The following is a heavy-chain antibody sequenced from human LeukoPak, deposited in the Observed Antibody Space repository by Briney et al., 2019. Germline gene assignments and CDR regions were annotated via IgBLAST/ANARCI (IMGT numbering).Heavy chain of an antibody. J-gene: IGHJ3*02. CDR3: ARSPTATDAFDI. D-gene: IGHD4-11*01. V-gene: IGHV3-53*01. Sequence: PGGSLRLSCAASGFTVNTNYMNWVRQAPGKGLEWVSVIYSGGSTYYADSVKGRFTISRDNSKNTLYLQMHSLRAEDTAVYYCARSPTATDAFDIWGQGTMVTVSS. CDR2: IYSGGST. CDR1: GFTVNTNY.